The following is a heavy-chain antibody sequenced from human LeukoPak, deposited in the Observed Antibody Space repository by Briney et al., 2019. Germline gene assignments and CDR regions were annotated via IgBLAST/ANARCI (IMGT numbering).Heavy chain of an antibody. D-gene: IGHD3-22*01. Sequence: SVKVSCKASGGTFSSYAISWVRQAPGQGLEWMGGIIPIFGTANYAQKFQGRVTITADESTSTAYMELSSLRSEDTAVYYCAREGRYDSSGYYCKDWFDPWGQGTLVTVSS. J-gene: IGHJ5*02. CDR2: IIPIFGTA. CDR1: GGTFSSYA. CDR3: AREGRYDSSGYYCKDWFDP. V-gene: IGHV1-69*13.